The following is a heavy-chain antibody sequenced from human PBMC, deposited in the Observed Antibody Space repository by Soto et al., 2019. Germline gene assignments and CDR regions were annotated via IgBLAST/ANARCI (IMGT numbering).Heavy chain of an antibody. CDR1: GFTFSDFG. Sequence: GGTLRLSCVVSGFTFSDFGMHWVRQSPGEGLAWVASISKDGLDRYYSESVKGRFTISRDDTKNTVFLQMNSLKVEDTAAYFCASPREGQWLVFDHWGQRTLVTVSS. D-gene: IGHD6-19*01. CDR2: ISKDGLDR. J-gene: IGHJ4*02. CDR3: ASPREGQWLVFDH. V-gene: IGHV3-30*19.